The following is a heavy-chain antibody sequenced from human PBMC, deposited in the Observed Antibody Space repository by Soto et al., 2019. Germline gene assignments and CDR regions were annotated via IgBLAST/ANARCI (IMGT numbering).Heavy chain of an antibody. CDR2: VYYRGRS. CDR1: GGSVTNSSYY. Sequence: PSETLSLTCTVSGGSVTNSSYYWGWIRQSPGKGLEWIGSVYYRGRSYSKSSVKSRVTISVDTSKNRFSLSLISVTASDTAVYFCVGQRTTVPTQAYFDYWGPGALVTVSS. CDR3: VGQRTTVPTQAYFDY. V-gene: IGHV4-39*01. J-gene: IGHJ4*02. D-gene: IGHD4-17*01.